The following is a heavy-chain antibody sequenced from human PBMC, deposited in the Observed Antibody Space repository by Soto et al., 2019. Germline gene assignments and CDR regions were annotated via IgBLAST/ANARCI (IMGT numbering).Heavy chain of an antibody. V-gene: IGHV1-2*02. Sequence: GASVKVSCKASGYTFTGYYMHWVRQAPGQGLEWMGWINPNSGGTNYAQKFQGRVTMTRDTSISTAYMELSRLRSDDTAVYYCAREGEMATTLDAFDIWGQGTMVTVSS. CDR3: AREGEMATTLDAFDI. CDR1: GYTFTGYY. D-gene: IGHD3-16*01. CDR2: INPNSGGT. J-gene: IGHJ3*02.